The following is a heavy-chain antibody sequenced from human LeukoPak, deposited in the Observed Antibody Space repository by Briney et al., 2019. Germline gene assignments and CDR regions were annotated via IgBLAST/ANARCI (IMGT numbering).Heavy chain of an antibody. CDR3: ARDAYDDASES. CDR2: ISWNSGSI. CDR1: GFPFDDYA. D-gene: IGHD3-3*01. V-gene: IGHV3-9*01. Sequence: GGSLRLSCAASGFPFDDYAMHWVRQAPGKGLEWVSGISWNSGSIVYADSVKGRFTISRDNAKKLVYLQMNSLRAEDTAVYYCARDAYDDASESWGQGTLVTVSS. J-gene: IGHJ5*02.